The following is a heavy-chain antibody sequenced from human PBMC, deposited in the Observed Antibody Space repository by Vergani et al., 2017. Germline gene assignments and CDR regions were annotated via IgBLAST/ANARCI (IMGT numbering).Heavy chain of an antibody. J-gene: IGHJ4*02. V-gene: IGHV3-30*18. CDR2: ISYDGSNK. CDR3: AKEGYYYDSSGYNYYLDY. Sequence: QVQLVESGGGVVQPGRSLRLSCAASGFTFSSYGMHWVRQAPGKGLEWVEVISYDGSNKYYADSVKGRFTISRDNSKNTLYLQMNSLRAEDTAVYYCAKEGYYYDSSGYNYYLDYWGQGTLVTVSS. CDR1: GFTFSSYG. D-gene: IGHD3-22*01.